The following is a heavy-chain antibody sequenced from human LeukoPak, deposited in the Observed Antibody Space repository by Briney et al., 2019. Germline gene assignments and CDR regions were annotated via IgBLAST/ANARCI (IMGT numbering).Heavy chain of an antibody. CDR1: GGTFSSYA. J-gene: IGHJ4*02. CDR3: AREAGYSSSH. CDR2: IIPIFGTA. Sequence: ASVKVSCKASGGTFSSYAISWVRQAPGQGLEWVGGIIPIFGTANYAQKFQGRVTITTDESTSTAYMELSSLRSEDTAVYYCAREAGYSSSHWGQGTLVTVSS. D-gene: IGHD6-13*01. V-gene: IGHV1-69*05.